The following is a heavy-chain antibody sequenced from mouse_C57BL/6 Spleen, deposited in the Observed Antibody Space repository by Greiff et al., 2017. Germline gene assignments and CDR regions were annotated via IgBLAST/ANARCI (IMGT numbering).Heavy chain of an antibody. Sequence: EVKLMESGGGLVKPGGSLKLSCAASGFTFSDYGMHWVRQAPEKGLEWVAYISSGSSTIYYADTVKGRFTISRDNAKNTLFLQMTSLRSEDTAMYYCARLTTAPDYGGQGTTLTVSS. CDR2: ISSGSSTI. CDR1: GFTFSDYG. J-gene: IGHJ2*01. V-gene: IGHV5-17*01. CDR3: ARLTTAPDY. D-gene: IGHD1-2*01.